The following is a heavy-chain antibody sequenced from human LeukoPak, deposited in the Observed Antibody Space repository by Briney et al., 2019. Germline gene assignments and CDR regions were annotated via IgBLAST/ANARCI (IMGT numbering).Heavy chain of an antibody. Sequence: GGSLRLSCAASGFTFSSYWMSWVRQAPGKGLEWVANIKQDGSEKYYVDSVKGRFTISRDNAKNSLYLQMNSLRAEDTAVYYCARDDKKAAAGSDAFDIWGQGTMVTVSS. CDR2: IKQDGSEK. D-gene: IGHD6-13*01. V-gene: IGHV3-7*01. CDR1: GFTFSSYW. J-gene: IGHJ3*02. CDR3: ARDDKKAAAGSDAFDI.